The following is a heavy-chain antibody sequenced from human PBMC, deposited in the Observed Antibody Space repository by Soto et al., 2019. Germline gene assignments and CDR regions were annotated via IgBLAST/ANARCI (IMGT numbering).Heavy chain of an antibody. CDR1: GGAANKYI. J-gene: IGHJ4*02. V-gene: IGHV1-69*01. CDR2: IMPMFNTA. D-gene: IGHD3-10*01. Sequence: QVQLVQSGAEVKKPGSSVKVSCKASGGAANKYIVNWVRQAPGQGLEWMGGIMPMFNTATYAQNLQGRLTITADESTSTVYMELSSLRSEDTAVYYCARVESNSWQIWYYFPYWGQGTLVTVSS. CDR3: ARVESNSWQIWYYFPY.